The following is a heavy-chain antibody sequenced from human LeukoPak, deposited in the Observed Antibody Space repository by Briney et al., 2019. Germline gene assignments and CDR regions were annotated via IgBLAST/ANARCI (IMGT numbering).Heavy chain of an antibody. CDR3: ARKASGSYYGDYFDY. CDR2: INWNGGST. D-gene: IGHD1-26*01. CDR1: GFTFDDYG. J-gene: IGHJ4*02. Sequence: RTGGSLRLSCAASGFTFDDYGMSWVRQAPGKGLEWVSGINWNGGSTGYADSVKGRFTISRDNAKNSLYLQMNSLRAEDTALYYCARKASGSYYGDYFDYWGQGTLVTVSS. V-gene: IGHV3-20*04.